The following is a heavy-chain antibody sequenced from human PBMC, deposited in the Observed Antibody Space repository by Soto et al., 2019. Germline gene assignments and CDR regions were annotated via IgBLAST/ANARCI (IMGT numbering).Heavy chain of an antibody. Sequence: GGSLRLSCAASGFTFSDHYMSWIRQAPGKGLEWVSYISSSGDIIYYADSVKGRFTISRDNAKNSLYLQMNSLRAEDTAVYYCARDLGYYDSSGYFDYWGQGTLLTVSS. CDR2: ISSSGDII. CDR3: ARDLGYYDSSGYFDY. J-gene: IGHJ4*02. V-gene: IGHV3-11*01. D-gene: IGHD3-22*01. CDR1: GFTFSDHY.